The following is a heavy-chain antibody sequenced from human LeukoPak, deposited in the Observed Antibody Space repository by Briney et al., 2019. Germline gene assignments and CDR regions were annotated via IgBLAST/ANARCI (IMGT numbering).Heavy chain of an antibody. CDR2: INPNSGGT. CDR3: ARARGNDLLSDFDY. D-gene: IGHD1-26*01. V-gene: IGHV1-2*02. Sequence: ASVKVSCKASGYTFTGCYMHWVRQAPGQGLEWMGWINPNSGGTNYAQKFQGRVTMTRDTSISTAYMELSRLRSDDTAVYYCARARGNDLLSDFDYWGQGTLVTVSS. CDR1: GYTFTGCY. J-gene: IGHJ4*02.